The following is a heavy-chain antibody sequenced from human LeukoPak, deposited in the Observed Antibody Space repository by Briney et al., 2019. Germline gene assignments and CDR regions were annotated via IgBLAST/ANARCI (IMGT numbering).Heavy chain of an antibody. J-gene: IGHJ4*02. Sequence: SVKVSCKASGYTFTGYYMHWVRQAPGQGLEWMGRIIPILGIANYAQKFQGRVTITADKSTSTAYMELSSLRSEDTAVYYCARYSSSWYFLDYWGQGTLVTVSS. CDR3: ARYSSSWYFLDY. V-gene: IGHV1-69*02. CDR1: GYTFTGYY. CDR2: IIPILGIA. D-gene: IGHD6-13*01.